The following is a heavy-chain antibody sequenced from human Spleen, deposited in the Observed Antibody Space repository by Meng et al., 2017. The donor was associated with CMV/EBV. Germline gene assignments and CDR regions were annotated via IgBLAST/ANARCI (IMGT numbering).Heavy chain of an antibody. J-gene: IGHJ5*02. V-gene: IGHV5-51*01. Sequence: IACKVSGYKFTSYWIGWLRQMPGKGLEWMGIIYPGDSETRYSPSFRDQVIISVDKSINTAYLQWRSLKASDTAMHYRARQPNNWFDPWGQGTLVTVSS. CDR1: GYKFTSYW. CDR3: ARQPNNWFDP. CDR2: IYPGDSET.